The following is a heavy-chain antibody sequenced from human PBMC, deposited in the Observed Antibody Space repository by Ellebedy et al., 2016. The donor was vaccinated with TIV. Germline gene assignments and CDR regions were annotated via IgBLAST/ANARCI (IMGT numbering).Heavy chain of an antibody. D-gene: IGHD6-19*01. CDR2: INPITGST. CDR3: ARSRSSGWLHTPDY. V-gene: IGHV1-46*04. CDR1: GYTFTYRY. Sequence: AASVKVSCKASGYTFTYRYLHWVRQAPGQGLEWMGIINPITGSTTYAQKLQGRVTMTRDTSTTTVYMELSSLRSEDTAVYFCARSRSSGWLHTPDYWGQGTLVTVSS. J-gene: IGHJ4*02.